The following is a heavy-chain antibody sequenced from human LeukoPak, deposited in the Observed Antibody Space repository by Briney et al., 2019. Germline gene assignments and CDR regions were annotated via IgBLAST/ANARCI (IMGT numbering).Heavy chain of an antibody. CDR3: ARRTQNDDLWSGSPDWYFDL. CDR2: ISSSSDYI. J-gene: IGHJ2*01. V-gene: IGHV3-21*06. Sequence: GGSLRLSCAASGFTFRSYAMSWVRQAPGKGLDWISSISSSSDYIYYIDSVRGRFTISRDNAKNSVYLQMDSLRPEDTAVYYCARRTQNDDLWSGSPDWYFDLWGRGTLVIASS. CDR1: GFTFRSYA. D-gene: IGHD3-3*01.